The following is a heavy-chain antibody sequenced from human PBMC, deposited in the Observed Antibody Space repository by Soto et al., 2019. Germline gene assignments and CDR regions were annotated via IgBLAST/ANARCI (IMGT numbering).Heavy chain of an antibody. Sequence: EVQLVETGGGLIQPGGSLRLSCAASGFTVSSNYMSWVRQAPGKGLEWVSVIYSGGSTYYADSVKGRFTISRDNAKNSLYLQMNSLRAEDTAVYYCAREGIAVAEDAFDIWGQGTMVTVSS. D-gene: IGHD6-19*01. CDR3: AREGIAVAEDAFDI. CDR1: GFTVSSNY. V-gene: IGHV3-53*02. J-gene: IGHJ3*02. CDR2: IYSGGST.